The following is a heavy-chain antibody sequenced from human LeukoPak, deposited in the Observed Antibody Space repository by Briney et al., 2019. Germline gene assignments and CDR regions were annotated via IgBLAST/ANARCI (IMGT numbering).Heavy chain of an antibody. J-gene: IGHJ4*02. CDR1: GFTFDDYA. V-gene: IGHV3-9*01. D-gene: IGHD3-22*01. CDR3: GKDDYYDSSGYLAS. CDR2: ISWNSGSI. Sequence: GGSLRLSCAASGFTFDDYAMHWVRQAPGKGLEWVSGISWNSGSIGYADSVKGRFTISRDNAKNSLYLQMNSLRAEDTALYYCGKDDYYDSSGYLASWGQGTLVTVSS.